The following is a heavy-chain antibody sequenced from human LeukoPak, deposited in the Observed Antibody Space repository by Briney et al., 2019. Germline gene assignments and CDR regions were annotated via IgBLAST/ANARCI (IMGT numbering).Heavy chain of an antibody. CDR2: ITDDGSNT. D-gene: IGHD7-27*01. CDR1: GFTFRNYW. V-gene: IGHV3-74*01. J-gene: IGHJ4*02. CDR3: TRNNWGIDY. Sequence: GGSLRLSCVASGFTFRNYWMHWVRHAPGQGLVWVSRITDDGSNTGYADSVKGRFTISRDNAGNTLYLQMTNLRVEDTAIYYCTRNNWGIDYWGQGALVSVSS.